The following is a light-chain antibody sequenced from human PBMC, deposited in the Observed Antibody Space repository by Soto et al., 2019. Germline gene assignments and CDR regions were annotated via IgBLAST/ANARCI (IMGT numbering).Light chain of an antibody. V-gene: IGKV3-20*01. CDR2: GAS. CDR3: QQYGSSPLYT. J-gene: IGKJ2*01. CDR1: QSVSSSY. Sequence: EIVLTQSPGTLSLSPGERATLSCRASQSVSSSYLAWYQQKPGQAPRLLIYGASSRATGIPDRLSGSGSGTAFTLTISRLEPEDFAVYYCQQYGSSPLYTFCQGATLEIK.